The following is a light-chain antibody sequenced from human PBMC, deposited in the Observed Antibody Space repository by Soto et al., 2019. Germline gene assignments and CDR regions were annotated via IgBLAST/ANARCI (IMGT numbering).Light chain of an antibody. CDR2: GAS. Sequence: DIVLTQSPDTLSLSPGERATLSCSASQSVSSNYLAWYQQKPGQAPRLLIYGASTRATGIPDRFSGRGCGTHFTLTISRLEPEDFAVYYCQQYGSSSYTFGQGTRLEIK. CDR1: QSVSSNY. J-gene: IGKJ2*01. V-gene: IGKV3-20*01. CDR3: QQYGSSSYT.